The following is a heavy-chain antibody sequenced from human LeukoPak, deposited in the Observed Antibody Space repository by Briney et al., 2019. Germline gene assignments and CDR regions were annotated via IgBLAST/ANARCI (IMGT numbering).Heavy chain of an antibody. J-gene: IGHJ4*02. CDR1: GFTFSTYS. CDR3: AGLTGDAIDY. CDR2: ISSAGTYT. V-gene: IGHV3-21*01. D-gene: IGHD7-27*01. Sequence: GGSLRLSCAAPGFTFSTYSMNWVRQAPGKGLEWVSSISSAGTYTHNADSVKGRFTISRDNAKNTLYLQMNSLRAEDTAVYYCAGLTGDAIDYWGQGNLVTVSS.